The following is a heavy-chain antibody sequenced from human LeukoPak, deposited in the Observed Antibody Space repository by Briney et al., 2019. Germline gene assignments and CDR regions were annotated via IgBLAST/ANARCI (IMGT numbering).Heavy chain of an antibody. V-gene: IGHV3-74*01. CDR1: GFTFSNYW. CDR2: IKSDGRTT. D-gene: IGHD6-19*01. Sequence: GGSLRLSCAASGFTFSNYWMHWVRQAPGKGLVWVSRIKSDGRTTYYADSVKGRFTISRDDAKNTLYLQMNSLRAEDTAVYYCARAGVAVAYFYYFDYWGQGPLVTVSP. CDR3: ARAGVAVAYFYYFDY. J-gene: IGHJ4*02.